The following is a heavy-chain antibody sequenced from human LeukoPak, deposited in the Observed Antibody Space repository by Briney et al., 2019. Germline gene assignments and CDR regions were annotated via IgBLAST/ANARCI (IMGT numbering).Heavy chain of an antibody. Sequence: GGSLRLSCAASGFTFSSYSMNWVRQAPGKGLEWVSSISSSSSYIYYADSVKGRFTISRDNAKNSLYLQMNSLRAEDTAVYYCARVPTLGYCSSTSCYLGPPWGQGTLVTVSS. CDR3: ARVPTLGYCSSTSCYLGPP. J-gene: IGHJ5*02. D-gene: IGHD2-2*01. CDR1: GFTFSSYS. CDR2: ISSSSSYI. V-gene: IGHV3-21*01.